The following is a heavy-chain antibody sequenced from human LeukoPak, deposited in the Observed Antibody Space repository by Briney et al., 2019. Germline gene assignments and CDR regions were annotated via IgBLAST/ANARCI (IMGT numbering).Heavy chain of an antibody. V-gene: IGHV3-23*01. CDR2: ISGSGGST. Sequence: GGSLRLSCAASGFIFSSHGMSWVRQAPGKGLEWVSAISGSGGSTYYADSVKGRFTISRDNSKNTLYLQMNSLRAEDTAVYYCARPPWGSYDSSGHDAFDIWGQGTMVTVSS. CDR3: ARPPWGSYDSSGHDAFDI. CDR1: GFIFSSHG. J-gene: IGHJ3*02. D-gene: IGHD3-22*01.